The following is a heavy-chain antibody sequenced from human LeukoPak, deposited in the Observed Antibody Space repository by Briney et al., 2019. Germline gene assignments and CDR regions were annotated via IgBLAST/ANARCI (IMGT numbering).Heavy chain of an antibody. Sequence: SETLSLTCTVSGGSISSYYWSWIRQPPGRGLEWIGYMHHSGSTSYNPSLKSRVTISLDTSKNQLSLRLSSVTAGYTALYYLGMTTGVTLPTLWGQGTVVTVSS. CDR1: GGSISSYY. D-gene: IGHD4-23*01. CDR3: GMTTGVTLPTL. CDR2: MHHSGST. J-gene: IGHJ4*02. V-gene: IGHV4-59*08.